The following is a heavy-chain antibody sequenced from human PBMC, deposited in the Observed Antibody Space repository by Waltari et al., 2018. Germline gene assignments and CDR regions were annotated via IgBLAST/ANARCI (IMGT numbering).Heavy chain of an antibody. CDR1: GYTFTGYY. CDR3: AGDPFDYGGNTI. CDR2: INTNSGGT. J-gene: IGHJ4*02. D-gene: IGHD4-17*01. V-gene: IGHV1-2*02. Sequence: QVQLVQSGAEVKKPGASVKVSCKASGYTFTGYYMHWLRQAPGQGLEWMGWINTNSGGTNYAQKFQGRVTMTRDTSISTAYMGLSRLRSDDTAVYYCAGDPFDYGGNTIWGQGTLVTVSS.